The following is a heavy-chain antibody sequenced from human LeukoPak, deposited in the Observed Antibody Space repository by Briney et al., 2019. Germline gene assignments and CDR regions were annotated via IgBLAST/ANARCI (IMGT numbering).Heavy chain of an antibody. J-gene: IGHJ4*02. V-gene: IGHV4-59*01. D-gene: IGHD5-18*01. CDR1: GGSFSGYY. CDR3: ARDSGGGFGWWDSYGVFDY. CDR2: IYYSGST. Sequence: PSETLSLTCAVYGGSFSGYYWSWIRQPPGKGLEWIGYIYYSGSTNYNPSLKSRVTISVDTSKNQFSLKLSSVTAADTAVYYCARDSGGGFGWWDSYGVFDYWGQGTLVTVSS.